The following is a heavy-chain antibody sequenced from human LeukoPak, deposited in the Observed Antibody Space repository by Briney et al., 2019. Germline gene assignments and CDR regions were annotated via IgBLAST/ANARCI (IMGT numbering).Heavy chain of an antibody. CDR2: ISSSSSYI. J-gene: IGHJ4*02. CDR3: ARDKTYYYDSSGYYYDY. Sequence: GGSLRLSCAASGFTFSSYEMNWVRQAPGKGLEWVSSISSSSSYIYYADSVKGRFTISRDNAKNSLYLQMNSLRAEDTTVYYCARDKTYYYDSSGYYYDYWGQGTLVTVSS. V-gene: IGHV3-21*01. D-gene: IGHD3-22*01. CDR1: GFTFSSYE.